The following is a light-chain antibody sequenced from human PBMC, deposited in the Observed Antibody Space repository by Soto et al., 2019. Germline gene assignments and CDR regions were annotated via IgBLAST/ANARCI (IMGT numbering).Light chain of an antibody. V-gene: IGLV2-11*01. Sequence: QSALTQPRSVSGSPGQAVTISCTGTNSDVGKYNYVPWYQQRPGKAPTLMIYDVTKRPSGVPDRFSGSKSGNTASLTISGLQAEDEADYYCCSYAGSDIPYVFGTGTKLTVL. CDR1: NSDVGKYNY. J-gene: IGLJ1*01. CDR3: CSYAGSDIPYV. CDR2: DVT.